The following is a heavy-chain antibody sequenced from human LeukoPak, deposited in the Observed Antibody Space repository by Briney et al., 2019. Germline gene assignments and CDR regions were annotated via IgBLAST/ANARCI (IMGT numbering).Heavy chain of an antibody. CDR3: ARGTNLYGDLWYFDY. D-gene: IGHD4-17*01. CDR1: GGSISIYC. J-gene: IGHJ4*02. Sequence: SETLSLTCTVSGGSISIYCGSWIRQPAGKGLEWIGRIYTSGSTNYNPSLKSRVTMSVDTSKNQFSLTLSSVTAADTAVYYCARGTNLYGDLWYFDYWGQGTLVTVSS. V-gene: IGHV4-4*07. CDR2: IYTSGST.